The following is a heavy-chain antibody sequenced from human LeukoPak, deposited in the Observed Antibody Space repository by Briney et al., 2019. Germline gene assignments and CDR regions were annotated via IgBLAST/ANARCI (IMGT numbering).Heavy chain of an antibody. CDR3: ARLPVDYYDSSGYVPP. D-gene: IGHD3-22*01. J-gene: IGHJ5*02. CDR1: GYTFTGYY. Sequence: ASVKVSRKASGYTFTGYYMHWVRQAPGQGLEWMGRINPNSGGTNYAQKFQGRVTMTRDTSISTAYMELSRLRSDDTAVYYCARLPVDYYDSSGYVPPWGQGTLVTVSS. V-gene: IGHV1-2*06. CDR2: INPNSGGT.